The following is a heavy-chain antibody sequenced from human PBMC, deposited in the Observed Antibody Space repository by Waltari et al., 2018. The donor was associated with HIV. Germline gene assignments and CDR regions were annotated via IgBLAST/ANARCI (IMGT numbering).Heavy chain of an antibody. CDR1: GGSFSGYF. Sequence: QVQLQQWGAGLLKPSAPLSLTCAVYGGSFSGYFWSWIRQPPGKGLEWIGEINHSGSTNYNPSLKSRVTISVDTSKNQFSLKLSSVTAADTAVYYCARGRDTMVRGELHWFDPWGQGTLVTVSS. J-gene: IGHJ5*02. D-gene: IGHD3-10*01. CDR2: INHSGST. CDR3: ARGRDTMVRGELHWFDP. V-gene: IGHV4-34*01.